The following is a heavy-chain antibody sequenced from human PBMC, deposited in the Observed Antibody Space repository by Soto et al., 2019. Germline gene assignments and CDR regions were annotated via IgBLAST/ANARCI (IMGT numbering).Heavy chain of an antibody. CDR2: VDPEDGAT. Sequence: VQLIQSGAEVKKPGTTVKISCKVSGYTFTDHFIYWVRQAPGKGLEWRGLVDPEDGATRYVEKFQGRVIISAATSTETAYMDLSSLISDDTAVYFCATSNSNRADFWGQGTLVTVSS. CDR3: ATSNSNRADF. CDR1: GYTFTDHF. J-gene: IGHJ4*02. V-gene: IGHV1-69-2*01. D-gene: IGHD5-18*01.